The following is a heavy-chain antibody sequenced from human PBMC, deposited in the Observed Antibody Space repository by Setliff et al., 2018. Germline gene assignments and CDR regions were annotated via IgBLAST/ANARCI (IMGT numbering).Heavy chain of an antibody. CDR1: GYTFNNYD. Sequence: ASVKVSCKASGYTFNNYDINWVRQAPGQGLEWMGRIDPSSGKTGYALNFQGRVTMTKNTSIATAYMDLSGLMSEDTAVYYCATGPINNDVWGRGTLVTVSS. V-gene: IGHV1-8*02. CDR3: ATGPINNDV. J-gene: IGHJ2*01. CDR2: IDPSSGKT.